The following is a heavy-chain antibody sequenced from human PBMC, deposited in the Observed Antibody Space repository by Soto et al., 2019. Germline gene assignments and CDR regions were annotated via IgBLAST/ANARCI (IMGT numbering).Heavy chain of an antibody. Sequence: ASVKVSCKASGYTFTGYYMHWVRQVPGQGLEWMGWINPNSGGTNYAQKFQGWVTMTRDTSISTAYMELSRLRSDDTAVYYCARTAAAGTLYYFDYWGQGTLVTVSS. CDR1: GYTFTGYY. J-gene: IGHJ4*02. D-gene: IGHD6-13*01. CDR2: INPNSGGT. V-gene: IGHV1-2*04. CDR3: ARTAAAGTLYYFDY.